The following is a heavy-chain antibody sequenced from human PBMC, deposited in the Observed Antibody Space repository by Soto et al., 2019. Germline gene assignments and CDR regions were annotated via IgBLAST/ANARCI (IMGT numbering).Heavy chain of an antibody. CDR2: ISYDGSNK. CDR1: GFTFSSYA. CDR3: AREMVVAATRNYYYYGMDV. D-gene: IGHD2-15*01. Sequence: QVQLVESGGGVVQPGRSLRLSCAASGFTFSSYAMQWVRQAPVKGLEWVAVISYDGSNKYYADSVKGRFTISRDNSKNTLYLQMNSLRAEDTAVYYCAREMVVAATRNYYYYGMDVWGQGTTVTVSS. J-gene: IGHJ6*02. V-gene: IGHV3-30-3*01.